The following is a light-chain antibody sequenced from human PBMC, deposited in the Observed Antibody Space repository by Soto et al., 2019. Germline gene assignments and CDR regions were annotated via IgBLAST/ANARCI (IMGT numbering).Light chain of an antibody. V-gene: IGKV3-15*01. J-gene: IGKJ5*01. CDR1: QSVSISY. CDR2: GAS. Sequence: IVLTPSPFTLSLSPGERATLSCRASQSVSISYLAWYQQKPGQAPRLLIYGASTRATGIPARFSGSGSGTEFTLTISSLQSEDFAVYYCQQYNNWPPITFGQGTRLEI. CDR3: QQYNNWPPIT.